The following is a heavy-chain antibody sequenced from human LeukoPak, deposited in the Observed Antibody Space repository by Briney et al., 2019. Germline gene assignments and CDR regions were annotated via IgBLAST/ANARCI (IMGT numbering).Heavy chain of an antibody. CDR1: GYTFTGYY. Sequence: GASVKVSCKASGYTFTGYYMHWVRQAPGQGLEWVGWINPNSGGTNYAQKFQGRVTMTRDTSISTAYMELSRLRSDDTAVYYCAREPTKIALYYDPKKKRFDYWGQGTLVTVSS. J-gene: IGHJ4*02. D-gene: IGHD3-22*01. CDR2: INPNSGGT. CDR3: AREPTKIALYYDPKKKRFDY. V-gene: IGHV1-2*02.